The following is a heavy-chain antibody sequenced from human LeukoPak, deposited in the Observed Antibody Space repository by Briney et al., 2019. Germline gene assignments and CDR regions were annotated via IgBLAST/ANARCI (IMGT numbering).Heavy chain of an antibody. D-gene: IGHD3-22*01. V-gene: IGHV1-18*01. CDR2: ISAYNGNT. J-gene: IGHJ4*02. CDR1: GYTFTSYG. Sequence: ASVKVSCKASGYTFTSYGISWVRQAPGQGLEWMGWISAYNGNTNYAQKLQGRVTITADKSTSTAYMELSSLRSEDTAVYYCAATSYYYDSSGYYFLDWGQGTLVTVSS. CDR3: AATSYYYDSSGYYFLD.